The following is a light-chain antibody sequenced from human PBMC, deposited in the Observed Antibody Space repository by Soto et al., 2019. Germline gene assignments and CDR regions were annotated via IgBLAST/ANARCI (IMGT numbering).Light chain of an antibody. Sequence: QSALTQPASVSGSPGQSITISCTGTNSDVGGYNYVSWYQQHPGKAPKLMIYDVSNRPSGVSNRFSGSKSGNTASLTISGLQAEDEADYYCSSYTSSSTPPVVFGGGTKVTVL. CDR1: NSDVGGYNY. CDR3: SSYTSSSTPPVV. V-gene: IGLV2-14*01. J-gene: IGLJ2*01. CDR2: DVS.